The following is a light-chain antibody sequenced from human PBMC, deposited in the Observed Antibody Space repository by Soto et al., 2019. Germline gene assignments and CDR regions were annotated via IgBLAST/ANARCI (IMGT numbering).Light chain of an antibody. V-gene: IGLV2-14*03. CDR3: SSYTSSSTYV. J-gene: IGLJ1*01. CDR2: DVS. Sequence: QSVLTQPVSVSGSPGQSIAISCTGTSSDVGGYNYVSWYQQHPGKTPKLMICDVSNRPSGVSNRFSGSKSGNTASLTISGLQAEDEAEYYCSSYTSSSTYVFGTGTKVTVL. CDR1: SSDVGGYNY.